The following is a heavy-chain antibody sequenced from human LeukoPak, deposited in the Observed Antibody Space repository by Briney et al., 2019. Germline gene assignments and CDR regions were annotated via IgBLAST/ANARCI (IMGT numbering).Heavy chain of an antibody. CDR3: ARLAVAGTLYYYYYMDV. CDR2: INPSGGST. J-gene: IGHJ6*03. D-gene: IGHD6-19*01. V-gene: IGHV1-46*01. CDR1: GYTFTSYY. Sequence: GASVKVSCKASGYTFTSYYMHWVRQAPGQGLEWMGIINPSGGSTSYAQKFQGRVTMTRDTSISTAYMELSRLRSDDTAVYYCARLAVAGTLYYYYYMDVWGKGTTVTISS.